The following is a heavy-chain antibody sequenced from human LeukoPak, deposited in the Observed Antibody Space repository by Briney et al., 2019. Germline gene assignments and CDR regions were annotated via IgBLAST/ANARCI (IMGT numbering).Heavy chain of an antibody. D-gene: IGHD3-16*01. Sequence: VWALTLSCAASRLTVSRYIMNWLRPAPGKELEWVSSISSSSSYIYYADSVKGRFTISRDNAKNSLSLQMNSLRAEDTAVYYCARDGGAGELTAIGAFDIWGQGTMVSVSS. CDR3: ARDGGAGELTAIGAFDI. V-gene: IGHV3-21*01. J-gene: IGHJ3*02. CDR1: RLTVSRYI. CDR2: ISSSSSYI.